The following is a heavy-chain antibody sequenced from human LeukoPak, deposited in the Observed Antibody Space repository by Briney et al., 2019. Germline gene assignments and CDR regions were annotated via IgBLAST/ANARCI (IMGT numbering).Heavy chain of an antibody. J-gene: IGHJ4*02. CDR1: GYTLTGYY. V-gene: IGHV1-2*02. CDR3: ARGSSSSWYKYFFDY. Sequence: ASVTVSCKASGYTLTGYYMHWVRQAPGQGLEWMGWINPDSGGTKYAQKFQGRVTMTRDTSITTAYMELSRLRSDDTAVYYCARGSSSSWYKYFFDYWGQGTPVTVSS. CDR2: INPDSGGT. D-gene: IGHD6-13*01.